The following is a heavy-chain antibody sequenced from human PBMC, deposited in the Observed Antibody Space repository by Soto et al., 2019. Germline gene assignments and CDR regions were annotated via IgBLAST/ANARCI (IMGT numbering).Heavy chain of an antibody. CDR2: IYSDGST. Sequence: DVQLVETGGGLVQPGGSLRLSCAASGFIVSGTSMSWVRQAPGKGLEWVSLIYSDGSTHYTDSVKGRFTISRDTSKNTLYLQMNSLRAEDTAVYYCARLYSSSHYWGQGTLVTVSS. D-gene: IGHD6-6*01. J-gene: IGHJ4*02. CDR1: GFIVSGTS. CDR3: ARLYSSSHY. V-gene: IGHV3-53*05.